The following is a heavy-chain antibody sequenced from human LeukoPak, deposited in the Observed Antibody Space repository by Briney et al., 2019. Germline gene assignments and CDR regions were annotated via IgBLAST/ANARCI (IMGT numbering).Heavy chain of an antibody. V-gene: IGHV3-9*01. CDR2: ISWNSGSI. CDR1: GFTFDDYA. J-gene: IGHJ3*02. Sequence: GRSLRLSCAASGFTFDDYAMHWVRQAPGKGLEWVSGISWNSGSIGYADSVKGRFTISRDNAKNSLYLQMNSLRAEDTALYYCAKTGSPDYYDSSGYYDDAFDIRGQGTMVTVSS. CDR3: AKTGSPDYYDSSGYYDDAFDI. D-gene: IGHD3-22*01.